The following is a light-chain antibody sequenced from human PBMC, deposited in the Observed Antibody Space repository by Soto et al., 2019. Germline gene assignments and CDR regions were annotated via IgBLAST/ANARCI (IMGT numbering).Light chain of an antibody. CDR3: QSYDSSLSGSRV. V-gene: IGLV1-40*01. CDR2: GNI. J-gene: IGLJ3*02. Sequence: QSVLTQPPSVSGAPGQRVTISCTGSSSNFGAGYDVHWYQQLPGTAPKLLIYGNINRPSGVPDRFSGSKSGTSASLAITGLQAEDEADYYCQSYDSSLSGSRVFGGGTKVTVL. CDR1: SSNFGAGYD.